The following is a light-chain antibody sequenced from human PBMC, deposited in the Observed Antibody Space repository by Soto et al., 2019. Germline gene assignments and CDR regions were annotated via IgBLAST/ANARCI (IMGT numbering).Light chain of an antibody. V-gene: IGKV3-11*01. CDR3: QQRSKWPIT. CDR1: QSVSSN. Sequence: EIVLTQSPATLSVSPWERATLSCRASQSVSSNLAWYQQKPGQAPRLFIYDASNRATGIPARFSGSGSGTDFTLTISSLEPEDFAVYYCQQRSKWPITFGQGTRLEIK. J-gene: IGKJ5*01. CDR2: DAS.